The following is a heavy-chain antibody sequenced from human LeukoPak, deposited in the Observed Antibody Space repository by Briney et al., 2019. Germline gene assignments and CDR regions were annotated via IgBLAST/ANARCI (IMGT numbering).Heavy chain of an antibody. CDR3: ARDSDDYSNRDDAFDI. CDR1: GFTFSTYS. CDR2: ISDASGYI. Sequence: PGGSLRLSCAASGFTFSTYSMNWVRQAPGKGLEWVSGISDASGYIYYADSLRGRFTISRDNAKNSLYLQMNSLRVEDTALYYCARDSDDYSNRDDAFDIWGQGTMVTVSS. V-gene: IGHV3-21*01. D-gene: IGHD4-11*01. J-gene: IGHJ3*02.